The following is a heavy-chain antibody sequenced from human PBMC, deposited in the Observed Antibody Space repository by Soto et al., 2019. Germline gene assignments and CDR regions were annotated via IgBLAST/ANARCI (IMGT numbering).Heavy chain of an antibody. J-gene: IGHJ4*02. D-gene: IGHD3-22*01. CDR3: ARQAVVVVITSDFDY. CDR2: IYYSGST. CDR1: GGSISSSSYY. V-gene: IGHV4-39*01. Sequence: PSETLSLTCTVSGGSISSSSYYWGWIRQPPGKGLEWIGSIYYSGSTYYNPSLKSRVTISVDTSKNQFSLKLSSVTAADTAVYYCARQAVVVVITSDFDYWGQGTLVTVSS.